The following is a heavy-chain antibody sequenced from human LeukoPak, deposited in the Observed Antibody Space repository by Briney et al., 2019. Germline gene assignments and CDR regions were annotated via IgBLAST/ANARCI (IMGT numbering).Heavy chain of an antibody. J-gene: IGHJ5*02. V-gene: IGHV1-8*01. CDR2: MNPNSGNT. D-gene: IGHD6-13*01. Sequence: ASVTVSCKASGYTFTSYDINWVRQAPGQGLEWMGWMNPNSGNTGYAQKFQGRVTMTRNTSISTAYMELSSLRSEDTAVYYCARAKGGIAAAGINWFDPWGQGTLVTVSS. CDR3: ARAKGGIAAAGINWFDP. CDR1: GYTFTSYD.